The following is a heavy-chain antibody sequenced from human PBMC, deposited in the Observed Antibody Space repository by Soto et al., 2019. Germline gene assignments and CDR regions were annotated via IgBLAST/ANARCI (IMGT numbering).Heavy chain of an antibody. CDR3: ARSPFSGMVWFDP. V-gene: IGHV3-48*01. CDR2: ISSSSSTI. Sequence: GGSLRLSCAASGFTFSSYSMNWVRQAPGKGLEWVSYISSSSSTIYYADSVKGRFTISRDNAKNSLYLQMNSLRAEDTAVYYCARSPFSGMVWFDPWGQGTLVTVSS. CDR1: GFTFSSYS. D-gene: IGHD3-10*01. J-gene: IGHJ5*02.